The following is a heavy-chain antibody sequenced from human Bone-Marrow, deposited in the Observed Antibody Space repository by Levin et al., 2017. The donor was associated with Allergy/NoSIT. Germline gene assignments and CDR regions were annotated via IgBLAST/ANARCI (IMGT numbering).Heavy chain of an antibody. J-gene: IGHJ4*02. V-gene: IGHV4-39*01. CDR2: IFYSGST. Sequence: SETLSLTCTVSGGSISSISYYWGWIRQPPGKGLEWIGTIFYSGSTFHNRSLKSRVTISVDASKNRFSLNLSSVTAADTAVYYCARQLGSCTATSCNYNFDYWGQGTLVTVSS. D-gene: IGHD2-2*01. CDR3: ARQLGSCTATSCNYNFDY. CDR1: GGSISSISYY.